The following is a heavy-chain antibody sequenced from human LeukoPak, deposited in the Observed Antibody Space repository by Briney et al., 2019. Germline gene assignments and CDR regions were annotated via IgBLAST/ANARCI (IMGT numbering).Heavy chain of an antibody. CDR3: ARGDYYGSPRVVAA. D-gene: IGHD3-10*01. Sequence: ASVKVSCKASGYTFTDYYINWVRQAPGQGLEWMGWINPNSGDTNYAQKFQDRVTMTRDTSISTAYIELNLLRSDDTAVYYCARGDYYGSPRVVAAWGQGTLVTVSS. CDR2: INPNSGDT. V-gene: IGHV1-2*02. J-gene: IGHJ5*02. CDR1: GYTFTDYY.